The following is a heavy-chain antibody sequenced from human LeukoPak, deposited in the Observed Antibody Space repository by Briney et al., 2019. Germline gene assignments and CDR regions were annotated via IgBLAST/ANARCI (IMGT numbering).Heavy chain of an antibody. CDR2: ISGSGGST. CDR3: AKDGNYDILTGYSDY. Sequence: GGSLRFSCAASGFTFSSYAMSWVRQAPGKGLEWVSAISGSGGSTYYADSVKGRFTISRDNSKNTLYLQMNSLRAEDTAVYYCAKDGNYDILTGYSDYWGQGTLVTVSS. V-gene: IGHV3-23*01. D-gene: IGHD3-9*01. J-gene: IGHJ4*02. CDR1: GFTFSSYA.